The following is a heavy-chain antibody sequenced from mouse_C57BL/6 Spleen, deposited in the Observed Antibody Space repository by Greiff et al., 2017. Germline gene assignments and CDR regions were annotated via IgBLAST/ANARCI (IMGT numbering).Heavy chain of an antibody. J-gene: IGHJ4*01. CDR2: IDPEDGET. V-gene: IGHV14-2*01. CDR1: GFHIKDYY. Sequence: SGAELVKPGASVKLSCTASGFHIKDYYMHWVKQRPEQGLEWIGRIDPEDGETKYAPKCQGKATITADTSSNTAYLQLSSLTSEGAAVYYCARGWGLYAMDYWGQGTSVTVSS. CDR3: ARGWGLYAMDY.